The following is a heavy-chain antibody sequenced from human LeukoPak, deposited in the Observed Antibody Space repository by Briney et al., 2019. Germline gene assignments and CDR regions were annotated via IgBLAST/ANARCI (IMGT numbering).Heavy chain of an antibody. CDR3: ARDAYCRGGSCHRAFDI. D-gene: IGHD2-15*01. V-gene: IGHV3-74*01. J-gene: IGHJ3*02. CDR1: GFTFSSYW. Sequence: GGSLRLSCAASGFTFSSYWMDWVRQAPGKGLVWVSRISSDGSNTNYADSVKGRFIISRDDAKNTLYLQMSSLRAEDTAVYYCARDAYCRGGSCHRAFDIWGQGTMVTVSS. CDR2: ISSDGSNT.